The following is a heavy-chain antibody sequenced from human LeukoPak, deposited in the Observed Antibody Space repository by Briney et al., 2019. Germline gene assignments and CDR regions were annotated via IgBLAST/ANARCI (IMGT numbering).Heavy chain of an antibody. CDR2: IYYSGST. D-gene: IGHD2-15*01. CDR1: GGSISSGGYY. J-gene: IGHJ3*02. CDR3: ARDSPRTPPLGYCSGGSCYDNAFDI. V-gene: IGHV4-31*02. Sequence: SQTLSLTCTVSGGSISSGGYYWSWIRQRPGKGLEWIGYIYYSGSTYYNPSLKSRVTISVDTSKNQFSLKLSSVTAADTAVYYCARDSPRTPPLGYCSGGSCYDNAFDIWGQGTMVTVSS.